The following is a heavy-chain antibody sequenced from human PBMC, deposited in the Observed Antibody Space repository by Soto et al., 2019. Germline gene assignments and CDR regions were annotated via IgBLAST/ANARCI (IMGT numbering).Heavy chain of an antibody. CDR2: INHSGST. CDR3: ARVGYSYGFDY. J-gene: IGHJ4*02. D-gene: IGHD5-18*01. CDR1: GGSFSGYY. V-gene: IGHV4-34*01. Sequence: SETLSLTCAVYGGSFSGYYWSWIRQPPGKGLEWIGEINHSGSTNYNPSLKSRVTISVDTSKNQFSLKLSSVTAADTAVYYCARVGYSYGFDYWGQGTLVTV.